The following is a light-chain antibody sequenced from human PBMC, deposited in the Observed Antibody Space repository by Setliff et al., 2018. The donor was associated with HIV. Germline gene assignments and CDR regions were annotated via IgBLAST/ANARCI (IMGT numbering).Light chain of an antibody. J-gene: IGLJ1*01. CDR3: SSYTRSATYV. Sequence: QSALTQPASVSGSPGQSITTACTGTSSDVGGYNYFSWYQQHPGKAPKLMIYEVNSRPSGVSDRFSGSKSGNTASLTISGLQAEDEADYYCSSYTRSATYVFGTGTKVTVL. CDR1: SSDVGGYNY. V-gene: IGLV2-14*01. CDR2: EVN.